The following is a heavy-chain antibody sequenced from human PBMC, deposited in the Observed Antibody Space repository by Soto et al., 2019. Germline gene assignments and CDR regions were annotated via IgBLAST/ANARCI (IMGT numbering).Heavy chain of an antibody. CDR2: IYHSGST. Sequence: PSETLSLTCAVSGGSISSSNWWSWVRQSPGKGLEWIGEIYHSGSTNYNPSVKSRVTISVDKSKNQFSLKVSGVSAADTAVYYCATSQKVYNWNYFDHWGQGDLVTVPQ. J-gene: IGHJ4*02. CDR1: GGSISSSNW. D-gene: IGHD1-20*01. V-gene: IGHV4-4*02. CDR3: ATSQKVYNWNYFDH.